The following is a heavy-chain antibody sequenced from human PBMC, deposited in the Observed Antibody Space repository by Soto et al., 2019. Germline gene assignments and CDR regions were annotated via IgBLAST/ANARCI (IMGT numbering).Heavy chain of an antibody. J-gene: IGHJ5*02. CDR3: AISSGYADWFDP. Sequence: QVQLQESGPGLVKPSQTLSLTCTVSGGSISSGGYYWGWIRQHPGKGLEWIGDIYYSGSTYYNPSLQSRVTISVDTSKNHFSLKLRSVTAADTAVYYCAISSGYADWFDPWGQGTLVTVSS. CDR1: GGSISSGGYY. V-gene: IGHV4-31*03. CDR2: IYYSGST. D-gene: IGHD3-22*01.